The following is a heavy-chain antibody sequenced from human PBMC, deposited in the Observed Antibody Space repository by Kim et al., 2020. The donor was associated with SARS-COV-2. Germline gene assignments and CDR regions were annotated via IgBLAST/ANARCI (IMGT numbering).Heavy chain of an antibody. CDR3: ARDRSHFGIFGVVIPSINYYYYYGMDV. V-gene: IGHV1-18*01. D-gene: IGHD3-3*01. CDR2: ISAYNGNT. J-gene: IGHJ6*02. CDR1: GYTFTSYG. Sequence: ASVKVSCKASGYTFTSYGISWVRQAPGQGLEWMGWISAYNGNTNYAQKLQGRVTMTTDTSTSTAYMELRSLRSDDTAVYYCARDRSHFGIFGVVIPSINYYYYYGMDVWGQGTTVTVSS.